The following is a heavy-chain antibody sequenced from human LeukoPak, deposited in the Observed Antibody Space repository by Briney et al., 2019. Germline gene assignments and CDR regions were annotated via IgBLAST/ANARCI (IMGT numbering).Heavy chain of an antibody. CDR3: ASLRAPYGMDV. CDR1: GGSISSYY. Sequence: PSETLSLTCTVSGGSISSYYWSWIRQPPGKGLEWIGYIYYSGSTNYNPSLKSRVTISVDTSKNQFSLKLSSVTAADTAVYYCASLRAPYGMDVWGQGTTVTVSS. J-gene: IGHJ6*02. CDR2: IYYSGST. V-gene: IGHV4-59*01.